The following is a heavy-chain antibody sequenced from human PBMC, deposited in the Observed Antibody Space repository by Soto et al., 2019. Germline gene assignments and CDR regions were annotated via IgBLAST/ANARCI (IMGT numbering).Heavy chain of an antibody. J-gene: IGHJ4*02. V-gene: IGHV1-69*01. Sequence: QVQMVQYGAEVKKPGSSVKVSCKTSGGTFGRFSISWVRQAPGQGLEWMGGTIPILSVTNYAQKFQDRVTIIVDETTRTAYMELSSLRSDDTAIYYCASNSQYCSGGSCYAYWGQGTLVTVSS. D-gene: IGHD2-15*01. CDR3: ASNSQYCSGGSCYAY. CDR1: GGTFGRFS. CDR2: TIPILSVT.